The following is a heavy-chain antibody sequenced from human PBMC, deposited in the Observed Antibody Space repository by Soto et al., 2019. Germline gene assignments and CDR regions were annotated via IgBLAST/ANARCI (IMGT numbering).Heavy chain of an antibody. CDR2: MTRSGSSS. CDR1: GFTFSDHY. J-gene: IGHJ3*01. CDR3: ARELTGNYFAFDL. V-gene: IGHV3-11*01. D-gene: IGHD3-9*01. Sequence: VGSLRLSCAASGFTFSDHYMSWIRQAPGKGLEWISYMTRSGSSSSYADSVKGRFTISRDNAKNSLYLQMNSLRGDDTAVYYFARELTGNYFAFDLWCQGTMLTV.